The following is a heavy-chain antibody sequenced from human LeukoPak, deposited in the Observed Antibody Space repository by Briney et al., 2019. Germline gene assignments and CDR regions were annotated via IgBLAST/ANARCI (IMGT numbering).Heavy chain of an antibody. J-gene: IGHJ5*02. Sequence: GASVTVSCTPSGYTFTDYYLHWVRQAPGQGLEWMGWINPNGGGTSSAQKFQGRVTITRDTSITTVYMEVSWLTSDDTAIYYCARADRLHGGPYLIGPWGQGTLVTVSS. CDR2: INPNGGGT. V-gene: IGHV1-2*02. CDR1: GYTFTDYY. D-gene: IGHD2-21*01. CDR3: ARADRLHGGPYLIGP.